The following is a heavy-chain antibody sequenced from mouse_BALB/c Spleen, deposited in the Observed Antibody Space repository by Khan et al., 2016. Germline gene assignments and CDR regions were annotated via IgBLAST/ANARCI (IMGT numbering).Heavy chain of an antibody. CDR2: IRNKANGYTT. CDR1: GFTFTDYY. CDR3: ARDDYDYAMDY. V-gene: IGHV7-3*02. J-gene: IGHJ4*01. D-gene: IGHD2-4*01. Sequence: EVELVESGGGLVQPGGSLRLSCATSGFTFTDYYMSWVRQPPGKALEWLGFIRNKANGYTTEYSASVKGRFTISRDNSQSILYLQMSTLRAEDSATYYCARDDYDYAMDYWGQGTSVTVSS.